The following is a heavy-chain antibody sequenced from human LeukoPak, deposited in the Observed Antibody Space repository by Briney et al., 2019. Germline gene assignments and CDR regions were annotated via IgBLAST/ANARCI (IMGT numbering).Heavy chain of an antibody. J-gene: IGHJ6*02. CDR1: GGSISSGGHY. V-gene: IGHV4-61*02. D-gene: IGHD3-22*01. CDR2: ISSTGST. Sequence: SETLSLTCTVSGGSISSGGHYWSWIRQPAGTGLEYLGRISSTGSTNYIPSLRSRVTISADTSKNHFSLKLTSVTAADTAVYYCARAGDSSGFHYYYYGMDVWGQGTTVTVSS. CDR3: ARAGDSSGFHYYYYGMDV.